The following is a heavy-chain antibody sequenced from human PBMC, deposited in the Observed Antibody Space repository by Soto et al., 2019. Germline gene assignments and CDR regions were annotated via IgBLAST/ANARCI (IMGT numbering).Heavy chain of an antibody. CDR1: GYTFTNYG. Sequence: QVQLVQSGAEVKKPGASVKVSCKASGYTFTNYGVTWVRQAPGQGLEWMGWVSAYNGDTNYAQKLQGRVTMSTDTSTNTAYMEQRSLRSDDTAVYYCARGGVGYCRGGSCPQNWFDPWGQGTLVIVSS. J-gene: IGHJ5*02. D-gene: IGHD2-15*01. CDR2: VSAYNGDT. CDR3: ARGGVGYCRGGSCPQNWFDP. V-gene: IGHV1-18*01.